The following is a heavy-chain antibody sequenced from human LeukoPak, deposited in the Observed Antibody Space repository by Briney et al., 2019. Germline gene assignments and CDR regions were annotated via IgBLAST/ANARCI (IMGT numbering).Heavy chain of an antibody. J-gene: IGHJ6*02. CDR2: IYYSGST. D-gene: IGHD3-22*01. CDR3: ARDNYYDSSGYLFDYYYGMDV. CDR1: GGSVSSGSYY. V-gene: IGHV4-61*01. Sequence: PSETLSLTCTVSGGSVSSGSYYWSWIRQPPGKGLEWIGYIYYSGSTNYNPSLKSRVTISVDTSKNQFSLKLSSVTAADTAVYYCARDNYYDSSGYLFDYYYGMDVWGQGTTVTVSS.